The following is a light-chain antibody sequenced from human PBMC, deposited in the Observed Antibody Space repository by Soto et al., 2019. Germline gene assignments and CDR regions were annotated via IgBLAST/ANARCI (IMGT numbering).Light chain of an antibody. V-gene: IGKV1-39*01. J-gene: IGKJ1*01. CDR2: AAS. CDR3: HQSFSPLWT. Sequence: DIQMTQSPSSLSASVGDRVTITCRASQSISNYLNWYQQKPGKAPKLLIYAASSMQSGVHSRFSGSGSETDFTLTISSLQPADSATYYCHQSFSPLWTFGQGTKVE. CDR1: QSISNY.